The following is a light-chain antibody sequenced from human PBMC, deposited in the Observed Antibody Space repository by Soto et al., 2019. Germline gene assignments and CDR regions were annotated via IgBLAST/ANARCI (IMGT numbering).Light chain of an antibody. CDR3: MQGPHWPPYT. V-gene: IGKV2-30*01. CDR1: QSLVNGAGNTY. Sequence: DVVLTQSPLSLPVTLGQPASISCRSSQSLVNGAGNTYLNWFHQRPGQSPRRLIYKVSNRDSGVPDRFSGSGSGTDFPLKISRVEAEDIGVYSCMQGPHWPPYTFGQGTKLEIK. CDR2: KVS. J-gene: IGKJ2*01.